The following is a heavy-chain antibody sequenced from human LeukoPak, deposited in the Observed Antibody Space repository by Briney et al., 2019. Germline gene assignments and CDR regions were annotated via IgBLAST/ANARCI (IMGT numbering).Heavy chain of an antibody. J-gene: IGHJ4*02. Sequence: GGSLRLSCAASGFTFSSYSMNGVRQAPGKGLEWVSYISSGSRTIYYADSVKGRFTMSRDNAKNSLYLQMNSLRAEDTAVYYCARESITGHRDFDYWGQGTLVTASS. D-gene: IGHD1-20*01. V-gene: IGHV3-48*01. CDR1: GFTFSSYS. CDR2: ISSGSRTI. CDR3: ARESITGHRDFDY.